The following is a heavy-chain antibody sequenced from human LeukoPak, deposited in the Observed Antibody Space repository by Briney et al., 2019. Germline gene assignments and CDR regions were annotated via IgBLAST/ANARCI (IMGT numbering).Heavy chain of an antibody. CDR1: GGSISSYY. CDR3: ASGYCGGDCNFDY. Sequence: TPSETLSLTCTVSGGSISSYYWSWIRQPPGKGLEWIGYIYYSGSTNYNPSLKSRVTISVDTSKNQFSLKLSSVTAADTAVYYCASGYCGGDCNFDYWGQGTLVTVSS. V-gene: IGHV4-59*01. CDR2: IYYSGST. J-gene: IGHJ4*02. D-gene: IGHD2-21*02.